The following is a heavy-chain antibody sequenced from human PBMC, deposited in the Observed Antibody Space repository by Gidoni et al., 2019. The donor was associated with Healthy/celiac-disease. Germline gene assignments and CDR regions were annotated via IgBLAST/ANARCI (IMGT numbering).Heavy chain of an antibody. D-gene: IGHD6-19*01. Sequence: QVQLVESGGGVVQPGRSLRLSCAASGFTFSSYGMHWVRQAPGKGLEWVAVISYDGSNKYYADSVKGRFTISRDNSKNTLYLQMNSLRAEDTAVYYCAKEIKAVAGDYFDYWGQGTLVTVSS. CDR1: GFTFSSYG. J-gene: IGHJ4*02. CDR3: AKEIKAVAGDYFDY. V-gene: IGHV3-30*18. CDR2: ISYDGSNK.